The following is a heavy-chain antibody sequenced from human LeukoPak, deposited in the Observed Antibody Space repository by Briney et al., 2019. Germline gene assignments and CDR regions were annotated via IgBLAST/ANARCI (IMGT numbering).Heavy chain of an antibody. CDR2: IKSRDDGGTT. Sequence: PGRSLRLSCAASGFAVKNTWMSWVRQAPGKGLEWVGRIKSRDDGGTTEFAATVKGRFTISRDDSKNTLSLQMNSLKFEDTAVYYCTTYNSRDAFDMWGRGTMVTVSP. CDR1: GFAVKNTW. J-gene: IGHJ3*02. D-gene: IGHD2/OR15-2a*01. CDR3: TTYNSRDAFDM. V-gene: IGHV3-15*01.